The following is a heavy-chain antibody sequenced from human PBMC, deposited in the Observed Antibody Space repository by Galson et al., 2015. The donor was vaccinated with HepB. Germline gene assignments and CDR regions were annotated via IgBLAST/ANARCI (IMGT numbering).Heavy chain of an antibody. Sequence: SVKVSCKVSGYTLSELSMHWVRQAPGKGLEWMGGFDPEDGETIYAQKFQGRVTMTEDTSTDTAYMELSSLRSEDTAVYYCATNAPRISTGNYYFDSWGQGTLVTVSS. D-gene: IGHD1-7*01. CDR2: FDPEDGET. CDR3: ATNAPRISTGNYYFDS. V-gene: IGHV1-24*01. J-gene: IGHJ4*02. CDR1: GYTLSELS.